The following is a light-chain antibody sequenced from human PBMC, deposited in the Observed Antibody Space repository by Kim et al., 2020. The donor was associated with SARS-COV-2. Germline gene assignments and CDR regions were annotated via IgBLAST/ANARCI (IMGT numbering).Light chain of an antibody. CDR1: SSDISSHNY. J-gene: IGLJ3*02. Sequence: QSALTQPASVSGSPGQSITISCTGTSSDISSHNYVSWYQQHPGKAPKLMIYDVSNRPSGVSNRFSGSKSGNTASLTISGLQAEDEANYYCSSYTSSSILFGGGTKVTVL. CDR2: DVS. V-gene: IGLV2-14*03. CDR3: SSYTSSSIL.